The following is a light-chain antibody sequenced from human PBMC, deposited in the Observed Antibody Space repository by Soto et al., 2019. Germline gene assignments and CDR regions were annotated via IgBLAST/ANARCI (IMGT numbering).Light chain of an antibody. CDR3: ETWDRNTRV. Sequence: QAVVTQSSSASASLGSSVKLTCTLSSGHSSYVIAWHQQQPGKAPRYLMKVEGNGSYNKGSGVPDRLSGSSSGADRYLTISNLQFEDEADYYCETWDRNTRVFGGGTKLTVL. V-gene: IGLV4-60*02. J-gene: IGLJ3*02. CDR1: SGHSSYV. CDR2: VEGNGSY.